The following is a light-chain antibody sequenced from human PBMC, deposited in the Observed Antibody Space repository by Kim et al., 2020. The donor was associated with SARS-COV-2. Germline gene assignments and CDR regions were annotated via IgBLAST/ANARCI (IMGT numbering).Light chain of an antibody. J-gene: IGKJ5*01. CDR2: TAS. V-gene: IGKV1D-12*01. CDR1: QSISTW. Sequence: ASVGYRVTITCRASQSISTWLAWYQQKPGKAPNLLIYTASILQNGVPSRFSGSGSGTEFSLTISSLQPEDSATYYCQQSNSFPITFGQGTRLEIK. CDR3: QQSNSFPIT.